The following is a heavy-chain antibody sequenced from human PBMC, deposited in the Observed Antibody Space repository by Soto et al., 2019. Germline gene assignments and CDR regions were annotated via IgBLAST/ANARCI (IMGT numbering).Heavy chain of an antibody. D-gene: IGHD2-8*02. CDR2: TFYSGTT. V-gene: IGHV4-31*11. CDR3: ATSGLYSFDY. Sequence: SETLSLTXAVSGGSIRSRDYYWSWIRQHPGKGLEWIGYTFYSGTTYYNPSLKSRVTISVDTSKNQFSLRLNSVTAADTAVYYCATSGLYSFDYWGQGTLVTVSS. CDR1: GGSIRSRDYY. J-gene: IGHJ4*02.